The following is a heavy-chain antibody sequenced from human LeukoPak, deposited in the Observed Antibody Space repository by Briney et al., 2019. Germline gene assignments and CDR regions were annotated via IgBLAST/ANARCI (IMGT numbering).Heavy chain of an antibody. V-gene: IGHV3-23*01. J-gene: IGHJ3*02. CDR1: GFTFSSYA. Sequence: GGSLRLSCAASGFTFSSYAMSWVRQAPGKGLEWVPAISGSGGSTYYADSVKGRFTISRDNSKNTLYLQMNSLRAEDTAVYYCAKDRHNWNTNDAFDIWGQGTMVTVSS. D-gene: IGHD1-1*01. CDR3: AKDRHNWNTNDAFDI. CDR2: ISGSGGST.